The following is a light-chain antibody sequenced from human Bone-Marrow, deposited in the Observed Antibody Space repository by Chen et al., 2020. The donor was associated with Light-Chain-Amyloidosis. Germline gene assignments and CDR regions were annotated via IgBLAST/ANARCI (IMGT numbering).Light chain of an antibody. Sequence: QSALTQPAFVAGSPGQSITISCPGTRSDIGSFNLVSWYQHHPDKAPKLIIYEVEKRPSGVSNRFSGSRSGNTASLTISGLQADDEAAYYCCSYAGASTYVFGTGTEVTVL. CDR3: CSYAGASTYV. V-gene: IGLV2-23*02. J-gene: IGLJ1*01. CDR2: EVE. CDR1: RSDIGSFNL.